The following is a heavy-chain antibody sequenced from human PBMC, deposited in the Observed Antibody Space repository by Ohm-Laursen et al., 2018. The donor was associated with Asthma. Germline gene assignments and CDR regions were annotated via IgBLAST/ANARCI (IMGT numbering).Heavy chain of an antibody. CDR1: GYSFSLYS. CDR3: ARGSFDEYGDYPCDS. Sequence: SLRLSCTASGYSFSLYSIHWIRQAPGKGLEWVASISTASTFIYYADSVRGRFTTSRDNTKNSLYLQMDSLRGEDTAVYYCARGSFDEYGDYPCDSWGQGTLVTVSS. CDR2: ISTASTFI. V-gene: IGHV3-21*01. J-gene: IGHJ4*02. D-gene: IGHD4-17*01.